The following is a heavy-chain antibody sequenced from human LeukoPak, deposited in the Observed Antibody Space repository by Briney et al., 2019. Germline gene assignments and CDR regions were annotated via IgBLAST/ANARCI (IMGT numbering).Heavy chain of an antibody. Sequence: GASVKVSCKASGGTFSSYAISWVRQAPGQGLEWMGGIIPIFGTANYAQKFQGRLTITAEESTSTAYVELGRLRSEDTAVYYCARGAQDYYYYYMDVWGKGTTVTVSS. CDR3: ARGAQDYYYYYMDV. J-gene: IGHJ6*03. CDR1: GGTFSSYA. CDR2: IIPIFGTA. V-gene: IGHV1-69*13.